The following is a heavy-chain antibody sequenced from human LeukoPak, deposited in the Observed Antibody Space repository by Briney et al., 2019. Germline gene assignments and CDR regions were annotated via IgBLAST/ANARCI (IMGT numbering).Heavy chain of an antibody. V-gene: IGHV3-23*01. CDR1: GFTFSSYA. J-gene: IGHJ4*02. D-gene: IGHD3-22*01. CDR2: ISGSGDNT. Sequence: GGSLRLSCAASGFTFSSYAMSWVRPAPGKGLEWVSGISGSGDNTYYADSVKGRFTISRDNSKNTLHVQMNSLRAEDTAVYYCAKGEAPYYYDSSGYFVYFDYWGQGTLVTVSS. CDR3: AKGEAPYYYDSSGYFVYFDY.